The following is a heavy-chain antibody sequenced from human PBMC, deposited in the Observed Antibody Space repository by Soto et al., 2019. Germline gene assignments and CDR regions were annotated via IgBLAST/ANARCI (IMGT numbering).Heavy chain of an antibody. CDR2: INAGNGNT. Sequence: QVQLVQSGAEVKKPGASVKVSCKASGYTFTSYAMHWVRQAPGQRLEWMGWINAGNGNTKYSQKFQGRVTITRDTSASSADMELGRLRSENTGGYYCAGPDYYDSSGYPALEYWGQGTLVIVSS. D-gene: IGHD3-22*01. CDR3: AGPDYYDSSGYPALEY. CDR1: GYTFTSYA. J-gene: IGHJ4*02. V-gene: IGHV1-3*01.